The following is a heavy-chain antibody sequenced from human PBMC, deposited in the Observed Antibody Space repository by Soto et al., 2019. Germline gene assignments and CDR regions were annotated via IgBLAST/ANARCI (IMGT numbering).Heavy chain of an antibody. Sequence: ASVKVSCKASGYIFTNYAMHCVLQSPLQRLEWMGRINAGNGNTKYSQNFQGRVTITRDTSASTAYMELSSLRSEDTAVYYCARDIEASSGWRYYYGMDVWGQGTTVTVSS. V-gene: IGHV1-3*01. CDR2: INAGNGNT. CDR1: GYIFTNYA. J-gene: IGHJ6*02. D-gene: IGHD6-19*01. CDR3: ARDIEASSGWRYYYGMDV.